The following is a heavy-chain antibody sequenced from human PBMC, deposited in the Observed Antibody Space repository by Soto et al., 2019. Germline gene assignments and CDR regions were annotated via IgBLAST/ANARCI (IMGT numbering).Heavy chain of an antibody. Sequence: PGGSLRLSCAASGFTFSSYTMHWVRQTPGRGLEWVADISYDGGDKYYADSVKGRVTMTTDISTSTSYLELRGLTSDDTAVYYCTKDAKFDDIYTGYFVNDLWGQGTPVTVSS. CDR1: GFTFSSYT. V-gene: IGHV3-30-3*01. D-gene: IGHD3-9*01. J-gene: IGHJ5*02. CDR3: TKDAKFDDIYTGYFVNDL. CDR2: ISYDGGDK.